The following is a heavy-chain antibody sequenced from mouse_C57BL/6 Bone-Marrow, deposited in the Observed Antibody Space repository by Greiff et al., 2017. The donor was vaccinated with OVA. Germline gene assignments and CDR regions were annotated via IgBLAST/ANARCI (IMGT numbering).Heavy chain of an antibody. CDR3: ARGGDLFNWYFDV. Sequence: VKLVESGAELVKPGASVKMSCKASGYTFTTYPIEWMKQNHGKSLEWIGNFHPYNDDTKYNEKFKGKATLTVEKSSSTVYLELSRLTSDDSAVYYCARGGDLFNWYFDVWGTGTTVTVSS. V-gene: IGHV1-47*01. D-gene: IGHD1-1*01. CDR2: FHPYNDDT. J-gene: IGHJ1*03. CDR1: GYTFTTYP.